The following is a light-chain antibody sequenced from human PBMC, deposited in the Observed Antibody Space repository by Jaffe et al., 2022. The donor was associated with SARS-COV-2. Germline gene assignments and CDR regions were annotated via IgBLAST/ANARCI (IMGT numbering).Light chain of an antibody. V-gene: IGKV1-5*03. CDR2: KAS. CDR3: QQYNSYVT. J-gene: IGKJ1*01. Sequence: DIQMTQSPSTLSASVGDRVTITCRASQSILSWLAWYQQKPGKAPKLLIYKASNLESGVPSRFSGSGSGTEFTLTISSLQPDDFATYYCQQYNSYVTFGQGTKVEIK. CDR1: QSILSW.